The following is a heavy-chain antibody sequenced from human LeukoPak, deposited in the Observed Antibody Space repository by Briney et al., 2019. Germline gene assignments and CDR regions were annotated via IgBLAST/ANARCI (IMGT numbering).Heavy chain of an antibody. D-gene: IGHD1-26*01. J-gene: IGHJ4*02. Sequence: SETLSLTCTVSGASINSDNYYWSWIRQPPGKGLEWIGYIYNSRTTYYSPSLKSRVTISVDTSKNQFSLKLSSVTAADTAVYYCARDEGGSYSHWGQGTLVTVSS. CDR3: ARDEGGSYSH. V-gene: IGHV4-30-4*01. CDR2: IYNSRTT. CDR1: GASINSDNYY.